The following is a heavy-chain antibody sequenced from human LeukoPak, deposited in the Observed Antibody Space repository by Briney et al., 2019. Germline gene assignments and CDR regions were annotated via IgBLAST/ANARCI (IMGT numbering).Heavy chain of an antibody. CDR1: EYTFTGYY. CDR3: ARGATMVRGVFSYYYYMDV. V-gene: IGHV1-69*13. CDR2: IIPIFGTP. J-gene: IGHJ6*03. Sequence: SVKVSCKASEYTFTGYYMHWVRQAPGQGLEWMGGIIPIFGTPNYAQKFQGRVTITADESTSTAYMELSSLRSEDTAVYYCARGATMVRGVFSYYYYMDVWGKGTTVTISS. D-gene: IGHD3-10*01.